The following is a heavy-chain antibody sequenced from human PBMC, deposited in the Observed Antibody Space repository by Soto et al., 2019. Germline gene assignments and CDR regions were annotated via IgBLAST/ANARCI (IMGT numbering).Heavy chain of an antibody. V-gene: IGHV4-61*01. CDR2: IYYSGST. Sequence: PSETLSLTCTVSGGSVSSGSYYWSWIRQPPGKGLEWIGYIYYSGSTNYNPPLKSRVTISVDTSKNQFSLKLSSVTAADTAVYYCARDRVVVVAATRAGHWFDPWGQGTLVTVSS. J-gene: IGHJ5*02. CDR1: GGSVSSGSYY. D-gene: IGHD2-15*01. CDR3: ARDRVVVVAATRAGHWFDP.